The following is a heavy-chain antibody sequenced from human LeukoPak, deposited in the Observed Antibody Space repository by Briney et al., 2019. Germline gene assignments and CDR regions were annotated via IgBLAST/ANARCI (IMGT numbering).Heavy chain of an antibody. CDR1: GFSFSSFA. V-gene: IGHV3-23*01. Sequence: GGSLRLSCAASGFSFSSFAMTWVRQAPGKGLEWVSSITGGHYATYNTDSVKGRFTISRDNAKNTLYLQMNSLRADDTAIYYCTKDPNGDYIGAFDLWGQGTLVTVSS. CDR2: ITGGHYAT. CDR3: TKDPNGDYIGAFDL. J-gene: IGHJ5*02. D-gene: IGHD4-17*01.